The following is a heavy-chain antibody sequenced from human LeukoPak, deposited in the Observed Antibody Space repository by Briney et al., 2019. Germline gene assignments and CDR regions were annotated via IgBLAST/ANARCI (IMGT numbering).Heavy chain of an antibody. CDR2: INPNSGGT. D-gene: IGHD7-27*01. J-gene: IGHJ4*02. Sequence: GASVKVSCKASGYTFTDYYMHWVRQVPGQGLEWMGWINPNSGGTNYAQKFQGRVTMTRDTPISTAYMELSRLRSDDTAVYYCVRGPSWGNDYWGQGTLVTVSS. CDR3: VRGPSWGNDY. CDR1: GYTFTDYY. V-gene: IGHV1-2*02.